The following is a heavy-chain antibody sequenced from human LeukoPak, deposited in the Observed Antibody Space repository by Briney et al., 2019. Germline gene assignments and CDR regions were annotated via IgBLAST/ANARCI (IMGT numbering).Heavy chain of an antibody. Sequence: GGSLRLSCAASGFTFSTFWMHWVRQAPGMGLVWVSRINSDGSSTVYADSVKGRFTISRDNAKNTLYLQMNSLRADDTAVYYCARSEYSSTWYGDYYYYYMDVWGKGTTVTVSS. J-gene: IGHJ6*03. CDR2: INSDGSST. D-gene: IGHD6-13*01. CDR1: GFTFSTFW. CDR3: ARSEYSSTWYGDYYYYYMDV. V-gene: IGHV3-74*01.